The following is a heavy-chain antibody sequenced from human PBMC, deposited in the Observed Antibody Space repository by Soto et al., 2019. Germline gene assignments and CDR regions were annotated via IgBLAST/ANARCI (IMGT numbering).Heavy chain of an antibody. CDR3: ARGAYRSSSVGCFDS. D-gene: IGHD6-6*01. Sequence: QVQLQESGPGLVKPSQTRSLTCTVSGGSISSADYYWSWIRQPPGKCLEWIGYIYYSGSTYYNPSLKSRVTFSLDTYKNLCSLKLRSVTAAYTAVYYCARGAYRSSSVGCFDSWGQGTLVTVSS. CDR2: IYYSGST. J-gene: IGHJ4*02. CDR1: GGSISSADYY. V-gene: IGHV4-30-4*01.